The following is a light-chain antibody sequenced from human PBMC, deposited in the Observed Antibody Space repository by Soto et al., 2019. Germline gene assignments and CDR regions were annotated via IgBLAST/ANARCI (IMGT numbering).Light chain of an antibody. V-gene: IGLV2-14*01. CDR2: EVS. Sequence: QSVLLQPASVSGSPGQSITISCTGTSSDVGGSNYVSWYQHHPHRAPKLLIFEVSYRPSGVSNRFSGSKSGNTASLTISGLQAEDEADYYCSSYTSSNTLEVFGIGTKVTVL. CDR3: SSYTSSNTLEV. J-gene: IGLJ1*01. CDR1: SSDVGGSNY.